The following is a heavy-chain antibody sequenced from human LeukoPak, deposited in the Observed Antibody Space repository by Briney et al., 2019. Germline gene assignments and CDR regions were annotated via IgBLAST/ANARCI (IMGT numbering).Heavy chain of an antibody. V-gene: IGHV4-39*01. D-gene: IGHD3-10*01. J-gene: IGHJ5*02. Sequence: KPSETLSLTCTVSGGSISSSSYYWGWIRQPPGKGLEWIGSIYYSGSTCYNPSLKSRVTISVDTSKNQFSLKLSSVTAADTAVYYCARLQRVRGSFDPWGQGTLVTVSS. CDR2: IYYSGST. CDR3: ARLQRVRGSFDP. CDR1: GGSISSSSYY.